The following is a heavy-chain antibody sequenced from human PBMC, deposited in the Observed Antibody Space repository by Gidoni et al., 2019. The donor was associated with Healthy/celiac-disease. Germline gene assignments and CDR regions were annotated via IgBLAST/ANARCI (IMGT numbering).Heavy chain of an antibody. D-gene: IGHD2-15*01. CDR2: ISYDGSNK. CDR1: GFTFSSYG. J-gene: IGHJ4*02. Sequence: QVQLVESGGGVVQPGRSLRLSCAASGFTFSSYGMHWVRQAPGKGLEWVAVISYDGSNKYYADAVKGRFTISRDNSKNTLYLQMNSLRAEDTAVYYCAKGGLVGYYFDYWGQGTLVTVSS. V-gene: IGHV3-30*18. CDR3: AKGGLVGYYFDY.